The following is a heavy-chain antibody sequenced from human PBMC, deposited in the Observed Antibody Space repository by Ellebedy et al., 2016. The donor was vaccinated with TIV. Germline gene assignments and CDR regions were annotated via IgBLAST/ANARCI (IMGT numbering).Heavy chain of an antibody. CDR3: ARSCSPSCWECLEY. V-gene: IGHV4-39*07. D-gene: IGHD2-2*01. J-gene: IGHJ4*02. CDR1: GDSISSSNYY. Sequence: SETLSLXXTVSGDSISSSNYYWGWIRQPPGKGLEWVGSIFYSGSTDYNPSLQSRVAISLDSSKTQFSLELNSVTAANTAVYFCARSCSPSCWECLEYWGQGVLVTVSS. CDR2: IFYSGST.